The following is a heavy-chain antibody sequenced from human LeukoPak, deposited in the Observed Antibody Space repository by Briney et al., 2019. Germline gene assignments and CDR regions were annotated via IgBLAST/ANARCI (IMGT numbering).Heavy chain of an antibody. CDR1: GFTFGSYG. J-gene: IGHJ4*02. CDR2: IRYDGSNK. CDR3: ARESDGYNRHFDY. D-gene: IGHD5-24*01. Sequence: PGGSLRLSCAASGFTFGSYGMHWVRQAPGKGLEWVAFIRYDGSNKYYADSVKGRFTISRDNSKNTLYLQMNSLRAEDTAVYYCARESDGYNRHFDYWGQGTLVTVYS. V-gene: IGHV3-30*02.